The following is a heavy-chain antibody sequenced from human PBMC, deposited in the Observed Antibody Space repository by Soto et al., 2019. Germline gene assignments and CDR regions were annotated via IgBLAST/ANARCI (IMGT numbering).Heavy chain of an antibody. CDR1: SGSNSSGDYY. Sequence: QVQLQESGPGLVKPSQTLSLTCTVASGSNSSGDYYWSWIRQPPGKGLEWIGYVYHTGRDYYAPALKSRATISIDTSKNQFSLKLNSVTAADTAVYYCARSMVRGGWFDPWGQGTLVTVSS. CDR2: VYHTGRD. D-gene: IGHD3-10*01. J-gene: IGHJ5*02. CDR3: ARSMVRGGWFDP. V-gene: IGHV4-30-4*01.